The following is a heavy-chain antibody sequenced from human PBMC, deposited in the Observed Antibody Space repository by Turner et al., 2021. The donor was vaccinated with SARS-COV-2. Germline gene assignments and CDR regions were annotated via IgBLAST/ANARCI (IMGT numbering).Heavy chain of an antibody. J-gene: IGHJ4*02. Sequence: VQLVESGGGLVRPGGSRRLSCVASGFTLSRYTMIWVRQAPGKGLEWVAVISYDGSNKYYADSVKGRFTISRDNSKNTLYLQMNSLRAEDTAVYYCAKDGAPFLLYFGEPTFYFDYWGQGTRSPSPQ. CDR3: AKDGAPFLLYFGEPTFYFDY. CDR2: ISYDGSNK. D-gene: IGHD3-10*01. CDR1: GFTLSRYT. V-gene: IGHV3-30*18.